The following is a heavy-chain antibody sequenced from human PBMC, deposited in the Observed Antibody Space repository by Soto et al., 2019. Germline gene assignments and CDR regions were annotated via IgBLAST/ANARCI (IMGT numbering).Heavy chain of an antibody. CDR2: INHSGTT. D-gene: IGHD3-16*01. Sequence: QVQLQQWGAGLLKPSETLSLTCAVYGGSFSGYTWIWIRQPPGKGLEWIGEINHSGTTNHNPSLKSRVIISVDTSKKQFSLWLTSVTAADTAVYYCARGSDYTSSFDYWGQGTLVTVSS. CDR1: GGSFSGYT. J-gene: IGHJ4*02. CDR3: ARGSDYTSSFDY. V-gene: IGHV4-34*01.